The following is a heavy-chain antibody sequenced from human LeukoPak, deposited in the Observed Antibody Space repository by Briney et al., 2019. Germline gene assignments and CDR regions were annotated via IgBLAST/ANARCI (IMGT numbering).Heavy chain of an antibody. CDR1: GYSISSGFY. CDR2: IYHSGIT. CDR3: ARAVGSFDWLPLFDY. D-gene: IGHD3-9*01. J-gene: IGHJ4*02. Sequence: SQTLSLTCTVSGYSISSGFYRGWIRQPPGKGLEWIGNIYHSGITYDTPSLKRRVTIAVDTSKNQFYLKLRCVTAADTAVYYCARAVGSFDWLPLFDYWGQGTLVTVSS. V-gene: IGHV4-38-2*02.